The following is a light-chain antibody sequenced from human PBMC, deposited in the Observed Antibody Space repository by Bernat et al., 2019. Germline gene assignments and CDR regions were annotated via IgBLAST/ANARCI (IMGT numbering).Light chain of an antibody. J-gene: IGKJ5*01. V-gene: IGKV3-15*01. CDR2: GAS. CDR1: QSVSNN. Sequence: EIAMTQSPATLSVSPGERATLSCRASQSVSNNLAWYQQNPGQAPRLLIYGASTRVTGIPARFSGSGSGTEFTLTISSLQSEDFAVYYCQQYKNWPPITFGQGTRLEIK. CDR3: QQYKNWPPIT.